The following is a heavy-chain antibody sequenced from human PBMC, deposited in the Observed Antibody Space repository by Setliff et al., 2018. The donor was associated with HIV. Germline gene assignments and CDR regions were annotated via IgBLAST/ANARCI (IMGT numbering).Heavy chain of an antibody. CDR3: ARDRYFGYSYGPVFDS. CDR2: ISSSSDYI. CDR1: GYAFFSYA. J-gene: IGHJ4*02. Sequence: GASVKVSCKTSGYAFFSYAVHWVRQAPGKGLEWVSSISSSSDYIYYADSVKGRFTLSRDNAKNSLYSQMNSLRAEDTAVYYCARDRYFGYSYGPVFDSWGQGTLVTVSS. D-gene: IGHD5-18*01. V-gene: IGHV3-21*01.